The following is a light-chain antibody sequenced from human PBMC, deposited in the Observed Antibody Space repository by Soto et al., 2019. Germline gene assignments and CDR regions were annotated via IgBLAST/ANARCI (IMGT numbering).Light chain of an antibody. CDR1: SSDIGGYNF. J-gene: IGLJ2*01. Sequence: QSVLTQPASVSGSPGQSITISCTGTSSDIGGYNFVSWYQQPPGTAPKLMIHDVSDRPSGVSNRFSGSKSGNTASLTISGLQAEDEADYYCSSYTNSSTLVFGGGTKLTVL. CDR3: SSYTNSSTLV. V-gene: IGLV2-14*01. CDR2: DVS.